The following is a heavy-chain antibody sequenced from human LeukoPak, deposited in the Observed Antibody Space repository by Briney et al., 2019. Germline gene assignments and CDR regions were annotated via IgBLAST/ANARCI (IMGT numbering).Heavy chain of an antibody. D-gene: IGHD3-3*01. J-gene: IGHJ4*02. CDR2: IYTSGST. CDR1: GGSISRYF. Sequence: SETLSLTCTVSGGSISRYFWSWIRQPPGKGLEWIGYIYTSGSTNYNPSLKSRVTISVDTSKNQFSLKLSSVTAADTAVYYCARLRVEITRGGFDYWGQGTLVTVSS. V-gene: IGHV4-4*09. CDR3: ARLRVEITRGGFDY.